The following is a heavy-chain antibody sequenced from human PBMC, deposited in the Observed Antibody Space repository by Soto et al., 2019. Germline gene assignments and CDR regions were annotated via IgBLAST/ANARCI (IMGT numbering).Heavy chain of an antibody. CDR1: GFTFNDYA. J-gene: IGHJ4*02. CDR2: ISRGGDAT. Sequence: LRLSCVGSGFTFNDYALNWVRQSPGKGLEWVSTISRGGDATYYADSVRGRFTISRDNSKHTLSLLMKSLRAEDSAIYYCARDPSTGAADFWGQGTLVTVSS. V-gene: IGHV3-23*01. CDR3: ARDPSTGAADF. D-gene: IGHD2-8*02.